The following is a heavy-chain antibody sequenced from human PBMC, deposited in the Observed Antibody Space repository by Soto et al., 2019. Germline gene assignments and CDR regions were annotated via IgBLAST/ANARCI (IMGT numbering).Heavy chain of an antibody. CDR1: GGSISSYY. CDR2: IYYSGST. D-gene: IGHD3-16*02. V-gene: IGHV4-59*01. Sequence: SETLSLTCTVSGGSISSYYWSWIRQPPGKGLEWIGYIYYSGSTNYNPSLKSRVTISVDTSKNQFSLKLSSVTAADTAVYYCARGGMSFGGVIVPFDYWGQGTLVTVSS. J-gene: IGHJ4*02. CDR3: ARGGMSFGGVIVPFDY.